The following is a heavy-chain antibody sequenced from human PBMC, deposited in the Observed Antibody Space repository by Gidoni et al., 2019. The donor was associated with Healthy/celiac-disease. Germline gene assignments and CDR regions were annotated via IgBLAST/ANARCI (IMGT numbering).Heavy chain of an antibody. Sequence: EVQLVESGGGLLQLGGSLGLSCPAPGFTISSHIMNGVRQAPGKGLEWVSYISSSSSTIYYADSVKGRFTISRDNAKNSLYLQMNSLRDEDTAVYYCARAEYYYDSSGTRKAYYFDYWGQGTLVTVSS. J-gene: IGHJ4*02. D-gene: IGHD3-22*01. CDR3: ARAEYYYDSSGTRKAYYFDY. CDR1: GFTISSHI. CDR2: ISSSSSTI. V-gene: IGHV3-48*02.